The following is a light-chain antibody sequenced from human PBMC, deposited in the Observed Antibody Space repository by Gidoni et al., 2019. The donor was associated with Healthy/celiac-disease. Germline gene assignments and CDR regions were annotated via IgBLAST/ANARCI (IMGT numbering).Light chain of an antibody. Sequence: QSVLTQPPSVSGAPGPRVTISCTGSSSNIGAGYDGHWYQQLPGTAPKLLIYGNSNRPSGVPDRFSGSKSGTSASLAITGLQAEDEADYYCQSYDSSLSGYYVFGTGTKVTVL. J-gene: IGLJ1*01. CDR2: GNS. CDR1: SSNIGAGYD. CDR3: QSYDSSLSGYYV. V-gene: IGLV1-40*01.